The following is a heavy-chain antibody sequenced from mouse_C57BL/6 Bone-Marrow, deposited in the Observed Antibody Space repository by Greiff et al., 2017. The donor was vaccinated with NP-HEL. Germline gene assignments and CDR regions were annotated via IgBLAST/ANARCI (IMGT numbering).Heavy chain of an antibody. D-gene: IGHD2-4*01. J-gene: IGHJ3*01. V-gene: IGHV5-12*01. CDR1: GFTFSDYY. CDR2: ISNGGGST. CDR3: ARHADDYGGFAY. Sequence: EVHLVESGGGLVQPGGSLKLSCAASGFTFSDYYMYWVRQTPEKRLEWVAYISNGGGSTYYPDTVKGRFTISRDNAKNTLYLQMSRLKSEDTAMYYCARHADDYGGFAYWGQGTLVTVSA.